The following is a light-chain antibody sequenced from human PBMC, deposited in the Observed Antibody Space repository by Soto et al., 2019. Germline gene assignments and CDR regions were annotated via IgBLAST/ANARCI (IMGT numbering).Light chain of an antibody. CDR1: SSDVGGYNY. Sequence: LTQPRSVSGSPGQSVTISCTGTSSDVGGYNYVSWYQQHPGKAPKLMIYDVSRRPSGVPDRFSGSKSGNTASLTISGLQAEDEADYYCCSYAGSYILLYVFGTGTKVTVL. CDR3: CSYAGSYILLYV. J-gene: IGLJ1*01. V-gene: IGLV2-11*01. CDR2: DVS.